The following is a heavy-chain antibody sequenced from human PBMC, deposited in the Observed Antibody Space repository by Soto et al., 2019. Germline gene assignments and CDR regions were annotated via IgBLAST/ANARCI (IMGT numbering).Heavy chain of an antibody. CDR3: ARGSNSGGYYERFDY. V-gene: IGHV4-30-2*01. CDR1: GGSISSGGYS. D-gene: IGHD3-22*01. CDR2: IYQTGST. Sequence: SETLSLTCAVSGGSISSGGYSWSWIRQAPGKGLEWIGYIYQTGSTYYNPSLKSRVTVSVDRSSNQFSLKLNSVTAADTAVYYCARGSNSGGYYERFDYWGQGTLVTVSS. J-gene: IGHJ4*02.